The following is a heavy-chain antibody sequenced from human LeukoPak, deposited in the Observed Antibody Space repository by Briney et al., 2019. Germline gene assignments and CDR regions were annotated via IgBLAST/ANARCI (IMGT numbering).Heavy chain of an antibody. CDR3: AKPPKAGGSGWYEPFDY. J-gene: IGHJ4*02. Sequence: GGSLRLSCAASGFTFSSYSMNWVRQAPGKGLEWVSYISSSSNTIYYADSVKGRFTISRDNAKNSLYLQMNSLRVEDTAVYYCAKPPKAGGSGWYEPFDYWGQGTLVTVSS. CDR2: ISSSSNTI. CDR1: GFTFSSYS. D-gene: IGHD6-19*01. V-gene: IGHV3-48*01.